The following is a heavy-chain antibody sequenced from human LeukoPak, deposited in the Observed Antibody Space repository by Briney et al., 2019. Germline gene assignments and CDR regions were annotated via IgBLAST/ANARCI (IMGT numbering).Heavy chain of an antibody. J-gene: IGHJ6*02. V-gene: IGHV3-30*18. CDR2: ISYDGSNK. CDR1: GFTFSSYG. D-gene: IGHD2-15*01. CDR3: AKDGPAVARVARGMDV. Sequence: PGGSLRLSCAASGFTFSSYGMHWVRQAPGKGLEWVAVISYDGSNKYYADSVKGRFTISRDNSKNTLYLQMNSLRAEDTAVYYCAKDGPAVARVARGMDVWGQGTTVTVSS.